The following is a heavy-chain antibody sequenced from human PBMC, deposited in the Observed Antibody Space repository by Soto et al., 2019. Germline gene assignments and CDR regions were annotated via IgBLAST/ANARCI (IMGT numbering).Heavy chain of an antibody. CDR3: AKSYDFWRGHFYGMDV. J-gene: IGHJ6*02. CDR2: IRGTGGYT. Sequence: GGSLRLSFAASGFTFSTYAMTWVRQAPGKGLEWVSAIRGTGGYTYYVDSVKGRFTIARDNSKNTLSLQMNSLRAEDTAVYYCAKSYDFWRGHFYGMDVWGQGTTVTVSS. V-gene: IGHV3-23*01. D-gene: IGHD3-3*01. CDR1: GFTFSTYA.